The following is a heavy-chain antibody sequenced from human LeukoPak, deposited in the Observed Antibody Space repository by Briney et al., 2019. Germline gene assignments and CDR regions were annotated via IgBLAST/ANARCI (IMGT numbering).Heavy chain of an antibody. CDR2: INPNSGVT. CDR1: GYTFIAYY. CDR3: ARRAYCGVACSPIGHFDL. J-gene: IGHJ2*01. V-gene: IGHV1-2*02. D-gene: IGHD2-21*02. Sequence: ASVKVSCKASGYTFIAYYMHCVRQAPGQGLEWVGWINPNSGVTNYAQKFVGRVTMTRDTSITTAYMELSGLRSDDTAFYYCARRAYCGVACSPIGHFDLWGRGTLVTVSS.